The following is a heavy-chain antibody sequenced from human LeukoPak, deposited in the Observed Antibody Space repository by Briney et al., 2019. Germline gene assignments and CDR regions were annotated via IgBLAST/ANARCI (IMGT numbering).Heavy chain of an antibody. D-gene: IGHD4-17*01. CDR3: ARGSGDYGDNWFDP. CDR2: IYYSGST. V-gene: IGHV4-61*05. J-gene: IGHJ5*01. CDR1: GYSISSGYY. Sequence: RTSETLSLTCTVSGYSISSGYYWGWIRQPPGKGLEWTGYIYYSGSTNYNPSLKSRVTISVDTSKNQFSLKLSSVTAADTAVYYCARGSGDYGDNWFDPWGQGTLVTVSS.